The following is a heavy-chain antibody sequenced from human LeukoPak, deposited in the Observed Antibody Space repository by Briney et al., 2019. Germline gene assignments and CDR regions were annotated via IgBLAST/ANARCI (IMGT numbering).Heavy chain of an antibody. V-gene: IGHV1-18*01. J-gene: IGHJ4*02. CDR2: ISAYNGNT. CDR3: ARDGSRFGELLSTY. D-gene: IGHD3-10*01. CDR1: GYTFTSYG. Sequence: ASVKVSCKASGYTFTSYGISWVRQAPGQGHEWMGWISAYNGNTNYAQKLQGRVTMTTDTSTSTAYMELRSLRSDDTAVYYCARDGSRFGELLSTYWGQGTLVTVSS.